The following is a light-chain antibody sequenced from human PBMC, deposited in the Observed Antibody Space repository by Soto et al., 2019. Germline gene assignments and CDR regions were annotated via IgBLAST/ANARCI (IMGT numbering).Light chain of an antibody. CDR3: SSYSSSTTPVV. J-gene: IGLJ2*01. Sequence: QSALTQPASVSGSPGRSVTISCTGTSTDVGDFNYVSWYQHLPGRAPKLIIYDVTNRPSGISYRFSASKSGRTASLTISGLQAEDEADYYCSSYSSSTTPVVFGGGTKLPVL. CDR1: STDVGDFNY. CDR2: DVT. V-gene: IGLV2-14*03.